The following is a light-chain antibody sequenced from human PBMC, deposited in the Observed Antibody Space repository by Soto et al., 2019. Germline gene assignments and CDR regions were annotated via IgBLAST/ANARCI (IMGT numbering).Light chain of an antibody. CDR1: SSNIGAGYD. J-gene: IGLJ2*01. CDR3: GGWDDSLSGPV. V-gene: IGLV1-40*01. CDR2: GNT. Sequence: QSVLTQPPSVSGAPGQRVTISCTGSSSNIGAGYDIHWYQQLPGTAPKLLVYGNTHRPSGVPDRFSGSKSGTSASLAITGLQAEDEAHYYCGGWDDSLSGPVFGGGTKLTVL.